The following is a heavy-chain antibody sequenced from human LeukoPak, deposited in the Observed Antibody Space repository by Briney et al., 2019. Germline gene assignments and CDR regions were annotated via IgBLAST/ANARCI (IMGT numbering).Heavy chain of an antibody. CDR3: ARGGSGYCSGGSCYHYYYYYMDV. D-gene: IGHD2-15*01. V-gene: IGHV3-9*01. Sequence: SLRLSCAASGFTFDDYAMHWVRQAAGKGLEWVSGISWNSGSIGYADSVKGRFTISRDNAKNSLYLQMNSLRAEDTALYYCARGGSGYCSGGSCYHYYYYYMDVWGKGTTVTVSS. CDR1: GFTFDDYA. CDR2: ISWNSGSI. J-gene: IGHJ6*03.